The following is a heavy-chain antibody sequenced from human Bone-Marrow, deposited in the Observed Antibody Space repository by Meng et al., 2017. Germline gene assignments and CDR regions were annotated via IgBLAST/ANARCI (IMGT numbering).Heavy chain of an antibody. CDR3: AKWATMILSADGDGFDI. D-gene: IGHD3-22*01. J-gene: IGHJ3*02. Sequence: GESLKISCAASGFTFSSYAMHWVRQAPGKGLEWVSGISGSGGRIYYADSVKGRFTISRDNSKNTLYLQMNSLRVEDTAVYYCAKWATMILSADGDGFDICGQ. CDR1: GFTFSSYA. CDR2: ISGSGGRI. V-gene: IGHV3-23*01.